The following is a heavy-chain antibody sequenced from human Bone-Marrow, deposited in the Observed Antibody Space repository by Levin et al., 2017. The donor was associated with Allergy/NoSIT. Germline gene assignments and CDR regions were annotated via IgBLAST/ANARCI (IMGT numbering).Heavy chain of an antibody. Sequence: GGSLRLSCEASGFTFKIFAMHWVRQAPGKGLEWVAVISKDGSNQYYPDSVKGRFSISRDNSKNTVYLQINSVRPEDTAVYYCARSDGFKGEEYFDYWGRGALVTVSS. D-gene: IGHD5-24*01. V-gene: IGHV3-30*04. J-gene: IGHJ4*02. CDR2: ISKDGSNQ. CDR1: GFTFKIFA. CDR3: ARSDGFKGEEYFDY.